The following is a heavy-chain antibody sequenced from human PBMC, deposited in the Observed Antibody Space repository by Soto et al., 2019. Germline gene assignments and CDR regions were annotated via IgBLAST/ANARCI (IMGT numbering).Heavy chain of an antibody. J-gene: IGHJ4*02. D-gene: IGHD6-13*01. CDR2: INPSGGST. CDR1: GYTFTSYY. V-gene: IGHV1-46*03. Sequence: QVQLVQSGAEVKKPGASVKVSCKASGYTFTSYYMHWVRQAPGQGLEWMGIINPSGGSTSYAQKFTGRVTMPRDTSTRTVYMELSSLRSEDTAEYYCAREREWIAAAYTSGHYDYWGQGPLVTVSS. CDR3: AREREWIAAAYTSGHYDY.